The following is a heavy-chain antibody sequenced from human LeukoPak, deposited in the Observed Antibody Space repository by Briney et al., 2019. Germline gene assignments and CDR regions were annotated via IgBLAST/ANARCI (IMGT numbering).Heavy chain of an antibody. J-gene: IGHJ4*02. V-gene: IGHV3-74*01. CDR2: INSDGSTI. Sequence: GRSLRLSCAASGFTVSSYWMHWVRQAPGKGLVWVSRINSDGSTISYADSVKGRFTISRDNAKNTLYLQMNSLRAEDTAVYYCASDRRSSGYPIDYWGQGTLVTVSS. CDR1: GFTVSSYW. CDR3: ASDRRSSGYPIDY. D-gene: IGHD3-22*01.